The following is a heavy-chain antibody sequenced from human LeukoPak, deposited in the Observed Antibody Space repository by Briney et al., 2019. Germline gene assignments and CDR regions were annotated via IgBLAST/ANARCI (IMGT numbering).Heavy chain of an antibody. CDR1: GGSISGSNYY. D-gene: IGHD2-15*01. CDR3: ARLTPSGYYYGMDV. J-gene: IGHJ6*02. Sequence: SETLSLTCTVSGGSISGSNYYWGWIRQPPGKGLEWIGSMYYSGSTYYNPSLKSRVTISVDTSKNQFSLKLSSVTAADTAVYYCARLTPSGYYYGMDVWGQGTTVTVSS. V-gene: IGHV4-39*07. CDR2: MYYSGST.